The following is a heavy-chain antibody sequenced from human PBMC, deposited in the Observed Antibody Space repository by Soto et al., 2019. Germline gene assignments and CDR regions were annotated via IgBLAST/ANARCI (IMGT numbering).Heavy chain of an antibody. CDR1: GGSMSSGGYY. D-gene: IGHD3-22*01. V-gene: IGHV4-31*03. Sequence: PSETLSLTCTVSGGSMSSGGYYWSWIRQHPGKGLEWIGYIYYSGSTYYNPSLKSRVTMSVDTSKNQFSLKLSSVTAADTAVYYCARVDYYDSSGSVNFDYWGQGTLVTVSS. J-gene: IGHJ4*02. CDR2: IYYSGST. CDR3: ARVDYYDSSGSVNFDY.